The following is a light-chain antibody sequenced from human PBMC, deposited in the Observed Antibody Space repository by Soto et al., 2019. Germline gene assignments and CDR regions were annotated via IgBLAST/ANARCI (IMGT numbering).Light chain of an antibody. CDR3: SSYTNANSLV. CDR1: SSDVGGYNS. Sequence: QSALTQPASVSGSPGQSITISCTGTSSDVGGYNSVSWYQQHPDKAPQLMIFDVSNRPSGISDRFSGSKSGNTASLTISGIQAEDEADYYCSSYTNANSLVFGGGTKLTVL. V-gene: IGLV2-14*03. J-gene: IGLJ2*01. CDR2: DVS.